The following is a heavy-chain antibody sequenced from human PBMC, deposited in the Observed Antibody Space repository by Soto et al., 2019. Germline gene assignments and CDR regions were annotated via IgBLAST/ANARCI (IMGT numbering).Heavy chain of an antibody. CDR1: GFTFSSYA. D-gene: IGHD4-4*01. J-gene: IGHJ6*02. Sequence: GGSLRLSCAASGFTFSSYAMSWVRQAPGKGLEWVSAISGSGGSTYYADSVKGRFTISRDNSKNTLYLQMNSLRAEDTAVYYCTTDPWGAATVSYYYYGMDVWGQGTTVTVSS. V-gene: IGHV3-23*01. CDR2: ISGSGGST. CDR3: TTDPWGAATVSYYYYGMDV.